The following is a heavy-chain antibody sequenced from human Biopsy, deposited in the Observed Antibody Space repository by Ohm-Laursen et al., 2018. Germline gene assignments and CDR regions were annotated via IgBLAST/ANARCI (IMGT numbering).Heavy chain of an antibody. CDR3: ARGGYCGSTSCYHYGLEV. V-gene: IGHV3-33*01. CDR2: IWYDGNKK. D-gene: IGHD2-2*03. J-gene: IGHJ6*02. CDR1: GFNFSHYG. Sequence: SLRLACAASGFNFSHYGMHWVRQAPGKGLEWVAVIWYDGNKKTYADSVKGRFTISRDNSKNTLYLQMSSLRVEDTAVYHCARGGYCGSTSCYHYGLEVWGQGTTVTVSS.